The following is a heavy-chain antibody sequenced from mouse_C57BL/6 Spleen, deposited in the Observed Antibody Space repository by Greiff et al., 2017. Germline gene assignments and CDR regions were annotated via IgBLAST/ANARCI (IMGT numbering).Heavy chain of an antibody. Sequence: QVQLQQSGAELARPGASVKLSCKASGYTFTSYGLSWVTQRTGQGLEWIGEIYPRSGNTYYNEKFKGKATLTADKSSSPAYMELRSLTSEDSAVYFCASPLYYGSSPWYFDVWGTGTTVTVSS. D-gene: IGHD1-1*01. CDR1: GYTFTSYG. J-gene: IGHJ1*03. CDR3: ASPLYYGSSPWYFDV. V-gene: IGHV1-81*01. CDR2: IYPRSGNT.